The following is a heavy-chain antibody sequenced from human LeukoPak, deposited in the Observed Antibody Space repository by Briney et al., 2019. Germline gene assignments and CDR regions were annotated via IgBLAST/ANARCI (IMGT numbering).Heavy chain of an antibody. CDR2: ISGSGGST. V-gene: IGHV3-23*01. CDR1: GFTFSSYA. Sequence: GGSLRLSCAASGFTFSSYAMSWVRQAPGKGLEWVSAISGSGGSTHYADSVKGRFTISRDNSKNTLYLQMNSLRAEDTAVYYCAKDRGFGYYFDYWGQGTLVTVSS. CDR3: AKDRGFGYYFDY. J-gene: IGHJ4*02. D-gene: IGHD3-10*01.